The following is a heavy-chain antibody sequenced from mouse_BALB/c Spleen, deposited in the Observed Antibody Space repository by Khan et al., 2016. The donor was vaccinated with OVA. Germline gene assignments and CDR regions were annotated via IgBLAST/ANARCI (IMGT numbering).Heavy chain of an antibody. CDR1: GFSLTSYG. Sequence: QVQLKESGPDLVAPSQSLSITCPVSGFSLTSYGVHWVRQPPGKGLEWLVVIWSDGITTYNSALKSRLSISKDNSKSQVFLKMNSLQTDDTAMYYCARHRFGYFDVWGAGTTVTVSS. J-gene: IGHJ1*01. V-gene: IGHV2-6-2*01. CDR3: ARHRFGYFDV. CDR2: IWSDGIT.